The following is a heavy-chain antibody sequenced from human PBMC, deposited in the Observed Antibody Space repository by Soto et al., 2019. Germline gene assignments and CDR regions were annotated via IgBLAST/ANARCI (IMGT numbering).Heavy chain of an antibody. CDR2: IYHSGST. D-gene: IGHD4-17*01. V-gene: IGHV4-4*02. Sequence: QVQLQESGPGLVKPSGTLSLTCAVSGGSISSSNWWSWVRQPPGKGLEWIGKIYHSGSTNYNPSPKSRVTISVYKSKNHISLNLSSVTAADTALYYCARETYGGNAGYCPPWGQGTLVTVSS. CDR1: GGSISSSNW. CDR3: ARETYGGNAGYCPP. J-gene: IGHJ1*01.